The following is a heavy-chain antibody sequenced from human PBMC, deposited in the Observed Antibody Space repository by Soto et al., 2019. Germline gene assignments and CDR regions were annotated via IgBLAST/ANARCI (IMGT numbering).Heavy chain of an antibody. CDR1: GYNFTNYG. D-gene: IGHD2-2*01. J-gene: IGHJ6*02. CDR2: INAGNGNT. Sequence: QVQLVQSGTEVKKPEASVKVSCKASGYNFTNYGMHWVRQAPGQRLEWMGWINAGNGNTKYSQKFQGRVTITRDTSASTAYMELSSLRSEDSAVFYCARTACSSTICYDYYYYGVDVWGQGTTVAVSS. V-gene: IGHV1-3*01. CDR3: ARTACSSTICYDYYYYGVDV.